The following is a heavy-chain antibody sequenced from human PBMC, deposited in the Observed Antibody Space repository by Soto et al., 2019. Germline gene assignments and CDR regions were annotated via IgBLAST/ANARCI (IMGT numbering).Heavy chain of an antibody. CDR3: AREYYGLLTRYYTDY. J-gene: IGHJ4*02. CDR1: GFPFSSYW. D-gene: IGHD3-9*01. CDR2: ISGDGVTT. V-gene: IGHV3-74*01. Sequence: EVQLVESGGDLVQRGGSLRLSCAASGFPFSSYWMHWVRHTPGKGLDWVARISGDGVTTYYADSVTGRFTVSRDNAKNTLSLQISCLRAEDTAVYYCAREYYGLLTRYYTDYWGQRTLVSVSS.